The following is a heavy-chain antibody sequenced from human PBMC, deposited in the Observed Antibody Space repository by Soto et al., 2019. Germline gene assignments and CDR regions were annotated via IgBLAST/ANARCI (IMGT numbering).Heavy chain of an antibody. CDR2: IYYSGST. CDR1: GGSISSYY. D-gene: IGHD7-27*01. CDR3: ARRWGYSFDY. J-gene: IGHJ4*02. Sequence: PSETLSLTCTVSGGSISSYYWGWIRRPPGKGLEWIGSIYYSGSTYYNPSLKSRVTISVDTSKNQFSLKLSSVTAADTAVYYCARRWGYSFDYWGQGTRVTVSS. V-gene: IGHV4-39*01.